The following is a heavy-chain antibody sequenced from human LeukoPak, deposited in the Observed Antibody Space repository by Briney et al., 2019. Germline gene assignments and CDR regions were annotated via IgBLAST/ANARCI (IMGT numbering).Heavy chain of an antibody. CDR1: GYTFTGYY. V-gene: IGHV1-2*02. J-gene: IGHJ4*02. D-gene: IGHD2-8*01. CDR2: INPNSGGT. CDR3: VRGVPIYCNNGVCPGYYFDY. Sequence: ASVKVSCKASGYTFTGYYMHWVRQAPGQGLEWMGWINPNSGGTNYAQKFQGRVTMTRDTSISTAYMELSRLRSDDTAVYYCVRGVPIYCNNGVCPGYYFDYWGQGSLVTVSS.